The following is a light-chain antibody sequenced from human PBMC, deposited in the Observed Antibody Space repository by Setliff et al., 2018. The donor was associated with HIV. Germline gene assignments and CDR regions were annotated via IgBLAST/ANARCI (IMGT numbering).Light chain of an antibody. J-gene: IGLJ1*01. CDR2: DVN. Sequence: HSALTQPASVSGSPGQSITISCTGTSIGTYNYVSWYQQHPGKAPKLMIYDVNERPSGISRRFSGSKSGNTASLTISGLQAEDEADYYCKTYTGSSPLYVVGTGTKVTVL. V-gene: IGLV2-14*03. CDR1: SIGTYNY. CDR3: KTYTGSSPLYV.